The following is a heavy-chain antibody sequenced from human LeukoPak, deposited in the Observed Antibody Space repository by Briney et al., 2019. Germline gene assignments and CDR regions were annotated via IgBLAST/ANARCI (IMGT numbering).Heavy chain of an antibody. CDR1: GFTFSSYA. Sequence: GGSLRLSCAASGFTFSSYARHGVRQAPGKGLEWVAVISYDGSNKYYADSVKGRFTISRDNSKNTLYLQMNSLRAEDTAVYYCARDRVVVAAQGLDYWGQGTLVTVSS. J-gene: IGHJ4*02. D-gene: IGHD2-15*01. CDR2: ISYDGSNK. V-gene: IGHV3-30*04. CDR3: ARDRVVVAAQGLDY.